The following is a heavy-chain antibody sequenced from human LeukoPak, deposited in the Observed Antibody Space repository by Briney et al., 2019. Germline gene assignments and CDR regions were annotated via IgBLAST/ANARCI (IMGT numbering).Heavy chain of an antibody. D-gene: IGHD1-1*01. J-gene: IGHJ4*02. CDR1: GFTFSNYA. Sequence: PGGSLRLSCAASGFTFSNYAMHWVRQAPGKGLEWVAVISYDGSNKYYADSVKGRFTISRDNSKNTLYLQMNSLRAEDTAVYYCATGNDAADYWGQGTLVTVSS. V-gene: IGHV3-30-3*01. CDR2: ISYDGSNK. CDR3: ATGNDAADY.